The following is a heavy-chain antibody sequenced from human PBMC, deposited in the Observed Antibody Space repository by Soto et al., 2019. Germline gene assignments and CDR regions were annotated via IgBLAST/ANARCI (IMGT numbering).Heavy chain of an antibody. CDR3: ARKILWFGEAHDGHSGFLDV. Sequence: GGCLRLACAAAGFTVSIYRMKWVRQAQGKGLGWISYNSSSSSSIYYAESVKGRFTITRDNAKNSLYLQMTSLRDEDTAVYYCARKILWFGEAHDGHSGFLDVWGQGTTVTVSS. CDR2: NSSSSSSI. CDR1: GFTVSIYR. V-gene: IGHV3-48*02. J-gene: IGHJ6*02. D-gene: IGHD3-10*01.